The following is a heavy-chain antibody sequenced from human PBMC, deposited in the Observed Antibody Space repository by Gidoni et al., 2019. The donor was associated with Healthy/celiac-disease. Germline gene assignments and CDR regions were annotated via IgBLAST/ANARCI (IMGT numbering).Heavy chain of an antibody. CDR2: ISYDGSNK. V-gene: IGHV3-30-3*01. CDR1: GFPFSSYA. CDR3: ARDRGITMVRGAAGYFDY. D-gene: IGHD3-10*01. Sequence: QVQLVESGGGVVQPGRSLRLSCAASGFPFSSYAMHWVRQAPGKGLEWVAVISYDGSNKYYADSVKGRFTISRDNSKNTLYLQMNSLRAEDTAVYYCARDRGITMVRGAAGYFDYWGQGTLVTVSS. J-gene: IGHJ4*02.